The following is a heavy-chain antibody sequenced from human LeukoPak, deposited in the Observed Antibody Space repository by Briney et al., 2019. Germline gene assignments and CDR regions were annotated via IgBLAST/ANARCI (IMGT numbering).Heavy chain of an antibody. D-gene: IGHD3-3*01. J-gene: IGHJ6*02. Sequence: SETLSLTCTVSGGSISSSSYYWGWIRQPPGKGLEWIGSIYYSGSTYYNPSLKSRVTISVDTSKYQFSLKLSSVTAADTAVYYCARQGFLEWLLRYYYYGMDVWGQGTTVTVSS. V-gene: IGHV4-39*01. CDR3: ARQGFLEWLLRYYYYGMDV. CDR1: GGSISSSSYY. CDR2: IYYSGST.